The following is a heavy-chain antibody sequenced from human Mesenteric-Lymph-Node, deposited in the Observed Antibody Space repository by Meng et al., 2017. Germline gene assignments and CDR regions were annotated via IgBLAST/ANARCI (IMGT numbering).Heavy chain of an antibody. V-gene: IGHV4-34*01. CDR2: INHSGST. CDR1: GGSFSGYA. D-gene: IGHD1/OR15-1a*01. J-gene: IGHJ4*02. Sequence: QVLLQLRGAGLLKPSETLSLTGAGYGGSFSGYAWSWPRQPPGKGLEWIGEINHSGSTNYNPSLKSRVTIPVDTSKNQFSLKLSSVTAADTAVYYCARLSSSTNDYWGQGTLVTVSS. CDR3: ARLSSSTNDY.